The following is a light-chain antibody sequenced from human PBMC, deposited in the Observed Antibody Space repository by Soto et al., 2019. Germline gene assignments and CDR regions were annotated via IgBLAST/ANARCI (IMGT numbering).Light chain of an antibody. J-gene: IGKJ4*01. CDR2: TAS. CDR1: QSVRSSL. V-gene: IGKV3-20*01. CDR3: QQFASWPLT. Sequence: IVFTQSPRTLSLTPGEKATLSCRASQSVRSSLLAWYQQKPGQAPRLLIYTASTRATGIPDRFSGGGSGTDFTLTITRLEPEDFAVYYCQQFASWPLTFGGRAKVDIK.